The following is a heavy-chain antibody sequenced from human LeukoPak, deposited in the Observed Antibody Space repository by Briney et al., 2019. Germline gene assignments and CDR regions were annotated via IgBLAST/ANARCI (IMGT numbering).Heavy chain of an antibody. J-gene: IGHJ4*02. CDR1: GFTFSSYS. D-gene: IGHD3-10*01. CDR2: IGSSGNYI. V-gene: IGHV3-21*01. Sequence: PGGSLRLSYAASGFTFSSYSMNWVRQAPGKGLEWVSCIGSSGNYIYYADSVKGRFTISRDNAKNSLYLLMNSLRAEDTAVYYCARTHVADDITMPGWGQGTLVTVSS. CDR3: ARTHVADDITMPG.